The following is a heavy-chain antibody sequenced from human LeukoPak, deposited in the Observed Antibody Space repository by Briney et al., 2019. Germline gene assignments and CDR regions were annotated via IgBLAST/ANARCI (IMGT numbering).Heavy chain of an antibody. CDR3: ARTDYYNYHMDV. CDR1: GGSISTYY. V-gene: IGHV4-59*01. CDR2: IFYSGGT. J-gene: IGHJ6*03. Sequence: SETLSLTCTVSGGSISTYYWSWIRQPPGKGLEWIGYIFYSGGTNYNPSLNSRVTISVDTSKNHFSLKLSSVTAADTAMYYCARTDYYNYHMDVWGKGTTVTVSS.